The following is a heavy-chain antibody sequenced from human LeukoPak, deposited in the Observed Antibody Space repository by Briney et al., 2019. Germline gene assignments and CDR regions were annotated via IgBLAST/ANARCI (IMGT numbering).Heavy chain of an antibody. D-gene: IGHD6-13*01. V-gene: IGHV3-53*01. J-gene: IGHJ1*01. CDR3: AISSWYVGEYFQH. Sequence: PGGSLRLSCAASGFTVSSNYMSWVRQAPGKGLEWVSVIYSGGSTYYADSVKGRFTISRDNSKNTLYLQMNSLRAEDTAVYYCAISSWYVGEYFQHWGQGTLVTVSS. CDR2: IYSGGST. CDR1: GFTVSSNY.